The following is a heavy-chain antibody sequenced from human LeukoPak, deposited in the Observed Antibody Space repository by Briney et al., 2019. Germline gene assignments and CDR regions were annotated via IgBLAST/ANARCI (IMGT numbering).Heavy chain of an antibody. CDR2: INPNSGST. D-gene: IGHD3-22*01. Sequence: ASVKVSCKASGYTFTGYYMHWVRQAPGQGLEWMGWINPNSGSTNYAQKFQGRVTMTRDTSISTAYMELSRLRSDDTAVYYCARGVVGYYYDSSAHFDYWGQGTLVTVSS. CDR1: GYTFTGYY. V-gene: IGHV1-2*02. CDR3: ARGVVGYYYDSSAHFDY. J-gene: IGHJ4*02.